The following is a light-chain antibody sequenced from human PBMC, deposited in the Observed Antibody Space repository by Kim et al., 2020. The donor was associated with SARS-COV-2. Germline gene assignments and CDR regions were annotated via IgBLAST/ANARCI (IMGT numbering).Light chain of an antibody. CDR1: ETVSSTN. CDR2: GAS. V-gene: IGKV3-20*01. CDR3: QQYGTSPFT. Sequence: EIVLTQTPGTLSLSPGERATLSCRASETVSSTNLAWYQQKPGQAPRLLIYGASSRATGTPDRFSGSGSGTDFTLTNSRLEPEDFAVYYCQQYGTSPFTFGQGTKLEI. J-gene: IGKJ2*01.